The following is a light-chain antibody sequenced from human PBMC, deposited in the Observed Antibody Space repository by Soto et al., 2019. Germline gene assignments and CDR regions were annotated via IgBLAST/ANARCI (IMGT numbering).Light chain of an antibody. CDR3: QQRSSWT. CDR1: QSVSSF. CDR2: DAS. J-gene: IGKJ1*01. V-gene: IGKV3-11*01. Sequence: EIVLIQSPATLSLSPGERATLSCRASQSVSSFLGWYQQKPGQAPRLLIYDASNRATGIPARFSGSGSGTDFTLTISSLEPEDFAVYYCQQRSSWTFGQGTKVEIK.